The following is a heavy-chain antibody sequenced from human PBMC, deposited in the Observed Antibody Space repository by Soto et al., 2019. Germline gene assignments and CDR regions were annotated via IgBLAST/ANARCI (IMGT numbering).Heavy chain of an antibody. CDR2: INPNTGKA. D-gene: IGHD6-13*01. V-gene: IGHV1-8*01. Sequence: QVQLVQSGAEVKKPGASVKVSCKASGYTFTNYDINWVRQATGQGPEWMGWINPNTGKAGYAQKFQGRVTMTRNTSTSTVYMELTSLTSEDTAVFYCARHGSSWSPLSDYDYGMDVWGQGTMVTVSS. J-gene: IGHJ6*02. CDR3: ARHGSSWSPLSDYDYGMDV. CDR1: GYTFTNYD.